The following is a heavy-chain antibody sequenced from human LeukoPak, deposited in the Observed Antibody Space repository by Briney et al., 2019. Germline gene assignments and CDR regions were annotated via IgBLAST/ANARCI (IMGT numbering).Heavy chain of an antibody. V-gene: IGHV4-31*03. CDR2: IYYSGST. CDR1: GGSISSGGYY. Sequence: SQTLSLTCTVSGGSISSGGYYWSWIRQHPGKGLEWIGYIYYSGSTYYNPSLKSRVTISVDTSKNQFSLKLSSVTAADTAVYYCARAPSNYGSGSYYTDWFDPWGQGTRVTVSS. J-gene: IGHJ5*02. D-gene: IGHD3-10*01. CDR3: ARAPSNYGSGSYYTDWFDP.